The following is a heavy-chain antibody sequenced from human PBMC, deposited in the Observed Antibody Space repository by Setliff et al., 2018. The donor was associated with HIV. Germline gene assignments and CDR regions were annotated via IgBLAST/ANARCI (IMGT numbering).Heavy chain of an antibody. CDR2: VSSRGDT. J-gene: IGHJ6*02. Sequence: SETLSLTCTVSGGSISRGDFYWSWIRQPAGKGLEWIGRVSSRGDTNYNPSLKSRVTISVDTSKNQFSLKLSSVTAADTAVYYCAREDYYYYGMDVWGQGTTVTVSS. CDR3: AREDYYYYGMDV. V-gene: IGHV4-61*02. CDR1: GGSISRGDFY.